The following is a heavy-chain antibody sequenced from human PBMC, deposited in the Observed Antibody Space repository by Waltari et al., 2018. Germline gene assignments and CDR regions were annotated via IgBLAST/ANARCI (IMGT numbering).Heavy chain of an antibody. CDR1: GYTLTELS. D-gene: IGHD3-22*01. CDR2: FDPEDGET. J-gene: IGHJ4*02. CDR3: ATSSDDSSGYLFPFDY. V-gene: IGHV1-24*01. Sequence: QVQLVQSGAEVKKPGASVKVSCKVSGYTLTELSMHWVRQAPGKGLEWMGGFDPEDGETIYAQKFQGRVTMTEDTSTDTAYMELSSLRSEDTAVYYCATSSDDSSGYLFPFDYWGQGTLVTVYS.